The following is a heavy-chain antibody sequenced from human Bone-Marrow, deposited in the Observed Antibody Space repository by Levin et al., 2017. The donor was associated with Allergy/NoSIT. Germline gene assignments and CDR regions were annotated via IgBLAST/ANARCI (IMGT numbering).Heavy chain of an antibody. CDR1: EFTVRSNY. V-gene: IGHV3-66*01. CDR2: IYADGGT. CDR3: ARDKVAEFGDAFDI. Sequence: AGGSLRLSCVGSEFTVRSNYMNWVRQAPGKGLEWVSVIYADGGTAYADSVKDRFTVSTDDSKSTVYLQMSSLRAEDTAVYYCARDKVAEFGDAFDIWGQGKMVTVSS. J-gene: IGHJ3*02. D-gene: IGHD3-10*01.